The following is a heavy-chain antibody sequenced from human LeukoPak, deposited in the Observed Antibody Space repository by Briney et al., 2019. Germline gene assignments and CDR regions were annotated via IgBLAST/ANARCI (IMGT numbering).Heavy chain of an antibody. D-gene: IGHD6-13*01. V-gene: IGHV3-21*01. CDR2: ISSTGSHI. Sequence: GGSLRLSCAASGFTFSSYWMSWVRQAPGKGLEWVSSISSTGSHIYYADSVKGRFTISRDNSKNTLYLQMDSLRAEDTAVYYCARWGDPGIAAADYYFDYWGQGTLVTVSS. J-gene: IGHJ4*02. CDR1: GFTFSSYW. CDR3: ARWGDPGIAAADYYFDY.